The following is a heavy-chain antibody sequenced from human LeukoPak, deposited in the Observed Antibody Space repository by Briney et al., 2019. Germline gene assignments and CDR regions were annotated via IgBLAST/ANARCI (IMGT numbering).Heavy chain of an antibody. CDR1: GGSISSSGYF. CDR2: IYYSGST. Sequence: SETLSLTCTVSGGSISSSGYFWGWIRQPPGKWLEWIGSIYYSGSTYYNPSLKSRVAISVDTSKNELSLKLTSVTAADTAVYYCARHFAPESATHPYYLDCWGQGTLVTVSS. J-gene: IGHJ4*02. D-gene: IGHD2-15*01. V-gene: IGHV4-39*01. CDR3: ARHFAPESATHPYYLDC.